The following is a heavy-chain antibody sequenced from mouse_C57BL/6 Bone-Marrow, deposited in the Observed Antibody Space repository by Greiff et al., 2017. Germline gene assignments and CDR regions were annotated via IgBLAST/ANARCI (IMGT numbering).Heavy chain of an antibody. V-gene: IGHV1-82*01. Sequence: VQLQESGPELVKPGASVKLSCKASGYAFSSSWMNWVKQRPGKGLEWIGRIYPGDGDTYYNGKFKGKATLTADKSSSTAYMQLSSLTSEDSAVYFCATEESYYLDYWGQGTTLTVSS. CDR1: GYAFSSSW. J-gene: IGHJ2*01. CDR3: ATEESYYLDY. CDR2: IYPGDGDT.